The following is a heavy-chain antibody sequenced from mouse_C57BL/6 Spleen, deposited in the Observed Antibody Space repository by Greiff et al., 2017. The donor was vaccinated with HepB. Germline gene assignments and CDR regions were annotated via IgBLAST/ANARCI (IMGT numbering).Heavy chain of an antibody. J-gene: IGHJ4*01. V-gene: IGHV5-9-1*02. CDR3: TREKGYGNYAMDY. CDR1: GFTFSSYA. Sequence: EVQLVESGEGLVKPGGSLKLSCAASGFTFSSYAMSWVRQTPEKRLEWVAYISSGGDYIYYADTVKGRFTISRDNARNTLYLQMSSLKSEDSAMCYCTREKGYGNYAMDYWGQGTSVTVSS. D-gene: IGHD2-1*01. CDR2: ISSGGDYI.